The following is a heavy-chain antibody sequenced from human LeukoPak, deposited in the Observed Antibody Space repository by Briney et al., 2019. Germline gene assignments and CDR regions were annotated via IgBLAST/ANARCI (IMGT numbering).Heavy chain of an antibody. D-gene: IGHD1-26*01. CDR2: ISGSGGST. CDR3: VKDGRWELPPSDY. V-gene: IGHV3-23*01. Sequence: PGGSLRLSCAASGFTLSSYAMSWVRQAPGKGLEWVSAISGSGGSTYYADSVKGRFTISRDNSKNTLYLQMNSLRAEDTAVYYCVKDGRWELPPSDYWGQGTLVTVSS. J-gene: IGHJ4*02. CDR1: GFTLSSYA.